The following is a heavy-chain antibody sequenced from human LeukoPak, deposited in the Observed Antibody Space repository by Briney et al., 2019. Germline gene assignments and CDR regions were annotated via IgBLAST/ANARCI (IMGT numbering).Heavy chain of an antibody. D-gene: IGHD3-9*01. V-gene: IGHV7-4-1*02. CDR1: GYTFTSYA. CDR3: ARGIHVLRYFDWFPAH. J-gene: IGHJ4*02. CDR2: INTNTGNP. Sequence: ASVKVSCKASGYTFTSYAMNWVRQAPGQGLDWMGWINTNTGNPTYAQGFTGRFVFSLDTSVSTAYLQISSLKAEDTAVYYCARGIHVLRYFDWFPAHWGQGTLVTVSS.